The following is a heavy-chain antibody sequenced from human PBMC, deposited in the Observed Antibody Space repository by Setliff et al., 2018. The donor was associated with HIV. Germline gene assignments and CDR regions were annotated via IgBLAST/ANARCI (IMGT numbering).Heavy chain of an antibody. J-gene: IGHJ4*02. D-gene: IGHD5-12*01. CDR1: GFLFHTYW. CDR3: ATHRVGQWPWLSDF. V-gene: IGHV3-7*02. CDR2: IKEDGSEK. Sequence: GSLRLSCAASGFLFHTYWMSWVRQAPGKGLEWVANIKEDGSEKYYVDSVKGRFTISRDNTKNSLYLQLNSLRAEDTAVYYCATHRVGQWPWLSDFWGQGTLVTVSS.